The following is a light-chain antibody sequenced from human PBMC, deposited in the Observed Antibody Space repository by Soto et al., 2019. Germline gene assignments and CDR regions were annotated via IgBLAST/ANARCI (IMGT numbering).Light chain of an antibody. J-gene: IGLJ2*01. CDR2: DVS. Sequence: QSALTQPASVSGSPGQSITISCTGTSSDVGGYNYVSWYQQHPGKAPNLMIYDVSNRPSGVSNRFSGSKSGNTASLTISGLQPEDEAEYYCSSYTSSSTLVVFGGGTKLTVL. CDR1: SSDVGGYNY. V-gene: IGLV2-14*01. CDR3: SSYTSSSTLVV.